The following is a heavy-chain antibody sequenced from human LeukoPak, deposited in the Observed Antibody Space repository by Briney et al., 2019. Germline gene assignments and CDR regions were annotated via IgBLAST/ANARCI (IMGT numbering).Heavy chain of an antibody. CDR1: GGSLSSISHY. CDR3: ARPFCSYYGSGTYCVD. V-gene: IGHV4-39*01. D-gene: IGHD3-10*01. J-gene: IGHJ4*02. CDR2: FYYSGST. Sequence: SETLSLTCNVSGGSLSSISHYWGSVRQPPGKGLEWLGNFYYSGSTYYNPSGKSRVSISVDTSKTRFSLKLSSVTSADTAAYYCARPFCSYYGSGTYCVDWGQGTLVTVSS.